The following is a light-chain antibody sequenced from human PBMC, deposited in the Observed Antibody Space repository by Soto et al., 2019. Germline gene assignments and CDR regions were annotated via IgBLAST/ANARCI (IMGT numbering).Light chain of an antibody. CDR2: DVS. Sequence: QSVLTQPASVSGSPGQSITISCTGTSSDVGGYNYVSWYQHHPGKAPKLIIYDVSNRPSGVSNPFSGSKSGNTASLTISGLRPEEEADNYCSPYTTGKTGQMVFGTGPK. CDR1: SSDVGGYNY. J-gene: IGLJ1*01. V-gene: IGLV2-14*03. CDR3: SPYTTGKTGQMV.